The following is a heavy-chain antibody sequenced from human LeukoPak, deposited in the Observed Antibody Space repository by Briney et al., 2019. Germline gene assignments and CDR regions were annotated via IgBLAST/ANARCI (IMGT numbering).Heavy chain of an antibody. CDR3: ARDQNSGYDFLPYWYFDL. D-gene: IGHD5-12*01. CDR1: GGTLSCGSYY. CDR2: IYTSGST. Sequence: PSETLSLTCTVSGGTLSCGSYYWRWIRQAAGKGREWIVRIYTSGSTNYNPSIVSRVTISVDTSKNQCSLKLSSVTAADTAVYYCARDQNSGYDFLPYWYFDLWGRGTLVTVSS. V-gene: IGHV4-61*02. J-gene: IGHJ2*01.